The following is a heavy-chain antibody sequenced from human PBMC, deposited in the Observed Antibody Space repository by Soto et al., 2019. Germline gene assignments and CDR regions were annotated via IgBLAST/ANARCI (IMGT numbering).Heavy chain of an antibody. CDR3: ARDNQRKFDL. CDR1: GFTFSSYA. Sequence: QVQLVESGGGVVQPGRSLRLSCAASGFTFSSYAMHWVRQAPGKGLEWVAVISYDGSNKYYADSVKGRFTISRDNSKNALYLQMNSLRAEDTAVYYCARDNQRKFDLWGRGTLVTVSS. J-gene: IGHJ2*01. V-gene: IGHV3-30-3*01. CDR2: ISYDGSNK.